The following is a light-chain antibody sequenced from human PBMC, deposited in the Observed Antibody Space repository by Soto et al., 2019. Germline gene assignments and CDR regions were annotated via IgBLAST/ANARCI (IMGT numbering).Light chain of an antibody. CDR2: AAS. CDR3: QQYGSSPAT. Sequence: EIVVTQSPDTLSLSPGEGAALSCRASQSLSSNYLAWYQQRPGQAPRLLIYAASNRAAGIPDRFSGSGSGTDFTLTITRLEPEDFAVYYCQQYGSSPATFGQGTKLEIK. CDR1: QSLSSNY. J-gene: IGKJ2*01. V-gene: IGKV3-20*01.